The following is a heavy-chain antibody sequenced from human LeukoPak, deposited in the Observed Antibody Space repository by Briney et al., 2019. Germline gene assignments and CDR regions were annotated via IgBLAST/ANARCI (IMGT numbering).Heavy chain of an antibody. CDR3: ARSPSGSYSYGMDV. J-gene: IGHJ6*02. D-gene: IGHD1-26*01. Sequence: SETLSLTCTVSGGSISSSSYYWSWIRQPPGKGLEWIGYIYYSGSTNYNPSLKSRVTISVDTSKNQFSLKLSSVTAADTAVYYCARSPSGSYSYGMDVWGQGTTVTVSS. CDR2: IYYSGST. CDR1: GGSISSSSYY. V-gene: IGHV4-61*01.